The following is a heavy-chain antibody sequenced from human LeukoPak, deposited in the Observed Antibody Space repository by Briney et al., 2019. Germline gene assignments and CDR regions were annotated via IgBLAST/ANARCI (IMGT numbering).Heavy chain of an antibody. CDR2: ISAYHGNT. V-gene: IGHV1-18*04. D-gene: IGHD1-1*01. CDR1: GYTFTGYY. J-gene: IGHJ4*02. Sequence: GASVKVSCKASGYTFTGYYMHWVRQAPGQGLEWMGWISAYHGNTNYAQKFQGRVTMTTDTSTSTAYMEPRSLRSDDTAVYYCARDRGGWNDNRLDYWGQGTLVTVSS. CDR3: ARDRGGWNDNRLDY.